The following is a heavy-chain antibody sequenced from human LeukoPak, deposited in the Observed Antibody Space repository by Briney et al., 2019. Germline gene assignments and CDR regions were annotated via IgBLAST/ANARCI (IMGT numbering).Heavy chain of an antibody. CDR2: IYYSGST. V-gene: IGHV4-59*12. CDR1: GGSISSYY. CDR3: ARGKGWLQSPVDY. D-gene: IGHD5-24*01. Sequence: PSETLSLTCTVSGGSISSYYWSWIRQPPGKGLEWIGYIYYSGSTNYNPSLKSRVTISVDTSKNQFSLKLSSVTAADTAVYYCARGKGWLQSPVDYWGQGTLVTVSS. J-gene: IGHJ4*02.